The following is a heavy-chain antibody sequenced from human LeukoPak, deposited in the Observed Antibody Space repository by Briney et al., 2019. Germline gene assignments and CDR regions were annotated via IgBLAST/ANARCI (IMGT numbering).Heavy chain of an antibody. D-gene: IGHD5-18*01. CDR3: AKASGYSFGHFDY. CDR2: ISGSGGST. CDR1: GFTFSSYA. J-gene: IGHJ4*02. Sequence: GGSLRLSCAASGFTFSSYAMNWVRQAPGKGLEWVSGISGSGGSTYYADSVKGLFTISRDNSKNTLYLQMNNLRPEDTALYYCAKASGYSFGHFDYWGQGTLVTVSS. V-gene: IGHV3-23*01.